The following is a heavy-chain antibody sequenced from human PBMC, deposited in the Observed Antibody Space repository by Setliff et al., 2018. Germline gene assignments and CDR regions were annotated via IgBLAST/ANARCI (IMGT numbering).Heavy chain of an antibody. Sequence: GGSLRLSCAASGFTFSDYYMSWIRQAPGKGLEWVSYISSSGSTIYYADSVKGRFTISRDNAKNSLFLQMNSLRAEDTAMYFCARDRGGGLYDYWGQGTLVTVSS. D-gene: IGHD3-16*01. J-gene: IGHJ4*02. V-gene: IGHV3-11*04. CDR3: ARDRGGGLYDY. CDR1: GFTFSDYY. CDR2: ISSSGSTI.